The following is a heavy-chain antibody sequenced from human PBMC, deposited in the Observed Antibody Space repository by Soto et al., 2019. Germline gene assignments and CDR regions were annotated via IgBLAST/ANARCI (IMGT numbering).Heavy chain of an antibody. J-gene: IGHJ3*02. CDR2: IYYAGTT. CDR3: ARDRGDAFDI. Sequence: SETLSLTCTVSGGSVTGYYWSWIRQPPGRGLEWIGYIYYAGTTLYTPSLKSRVTISVDTSKNQFSPKLSSVTAADTAVYYCARDRGDAFDIWGQGTMVTVSS. D-gene: IGHD5-12*01. CDR1: GGSVTGYY. V-gene: IGHV4-59*02.